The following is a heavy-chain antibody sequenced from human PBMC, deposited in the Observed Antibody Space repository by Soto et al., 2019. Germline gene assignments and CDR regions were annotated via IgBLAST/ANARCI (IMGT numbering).Heavy chain of an antibody. CDR2: FDPEDGET. V-gene: IGHV1-24*01. J-gene: IGHJ3*02. Sequence: ASVKVSCKVSGYTLTELSMHWVRQAPGKGLEWMGGFDPEDGETIYAQKFQGRVTMTEDTSTDTAYMELSSLRSEDTAVYYCATDLPLPPLYYESSGPFNIWAQGKRVTVS. D-gene: IGHD3-22*01. CDR1: GYTLTELS. CDR3: ATDLPLPPLYYESSGPFNI.